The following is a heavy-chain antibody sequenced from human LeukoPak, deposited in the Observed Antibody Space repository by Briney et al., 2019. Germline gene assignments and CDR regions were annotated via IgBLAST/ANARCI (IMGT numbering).Heavy chain of an antibody. CDR1: GYSINSGYY. CDR2: IYHRGTT. D-gene: IGHD3-22*01. CDR3: ARIAMFYYESSGYYSDS. Sequence: SETLSLTCAVSGYSINSGYYWGWIRQPPGKGLEWIGSIYHRGTTYYNPSLKRRVSISVDTSKNQFSLKLSSVTAADTAMYYCARIAMFYYESSGYYSDSWGQGTLVPVSS. V-gene: IGHV4-38-2*01. J-gene: IGHJ5*01.